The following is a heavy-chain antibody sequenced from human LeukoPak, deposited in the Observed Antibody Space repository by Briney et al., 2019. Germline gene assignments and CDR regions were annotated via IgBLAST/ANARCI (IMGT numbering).Heavy chain of an antibody. J-gene: IGHJ4*02. Sequence: PGGSLRLSCAASGFTFSSYDMHWVHQPRGKGLEWVSAIGTAGDTYYPGSVKGRFTISRENAKNSLYLQMNSLRAGDTAVYYCVRGTGYSAYDYDFDYWGQGTLVTVSS. V-gene: IGHV3-13*04. CDR2: IGTAGDT. CDR1: GFTFSSYD. D-gene: IGHD5-12*01. CDR3: VRGTGYSAYDYDFDY.